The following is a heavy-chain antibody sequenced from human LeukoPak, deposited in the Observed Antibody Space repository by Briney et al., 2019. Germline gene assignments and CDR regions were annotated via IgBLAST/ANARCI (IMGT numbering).Heavy chain of an antibody. CDR3: AREPEYDDHAFDI. CDR2: ISYDGSNK. D-gene: IGHD2/OR15-2a*01. V-gene: IGHV3-30-3*01. J-gene: IGHJ3*02. CDR1: GFTFSSYA. Sequence: PGGSLRLSCAASGFTFSSYAMHWVRQAPGKGLEWVAVISYDGSNKYYADSVKGRFTISRDNSNNTLYLQMNRLRAEDTAVYYCAREPEYDDHAFDIWGQGTMVTVSS.